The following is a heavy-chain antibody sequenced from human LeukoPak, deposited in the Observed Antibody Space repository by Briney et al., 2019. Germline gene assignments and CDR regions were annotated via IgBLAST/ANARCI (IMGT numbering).Heavy chain of an antibody. CDR1: GYTFTSYG. D-gene: IGHD4-11*01. CDR2: ISAHNGKT. CDR3: ARAGTTLLLDY. J-gene: IGHJ4*02. V-gene: IGHV1-18*01. Sequence: GASVKVSCKASGYTFTSYGIIWVRQAPGQGPQWMGWISAHNGKTNYAQNLQGRVTMTTDTSTNTVYLELRSLTSDDTAVYYCARAGTTLLLDYWGQGTLVTVSS.